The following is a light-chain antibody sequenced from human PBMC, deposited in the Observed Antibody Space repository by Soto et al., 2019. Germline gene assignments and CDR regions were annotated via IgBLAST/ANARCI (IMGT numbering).Light chain of an antibody. CDR1: QSISSW. J-gene: IGKJ5*01. CDR3: QQTYTFPCT. V-gene: IGKV1-12*01. CDR2: AAS. Sequence: DVQMTQSPSTLSASVGDRVTITCRASQSISSWLAWYQQKPGQAPKLLIYAASNLQSGVPSRFSGSGSGTDFTLTISSLQPEDSATYFCQQTYTFPCTFGQGTRLEIK.